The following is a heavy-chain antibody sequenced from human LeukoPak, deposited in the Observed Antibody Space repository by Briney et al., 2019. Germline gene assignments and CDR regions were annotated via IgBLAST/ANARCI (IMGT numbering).Heavy chain of an antibody. CDR2: IWYDGSNK. CDR1: GFTFSSYG. D-gene: IGHD1-14*01. CDR3: ARDPVDGRQPRDGYYYYGMDV. V-gene: IGHV3-33*01. Sequence: GGSLRLSCAASGFTFSSYGMHWVRQAPGKGLEWVAVIWYDGSNKYYADSVKGRFTISRDNSKSTLYLQMNSLRAEDTAVYYCARDPVDGRQPRDGYYYYGMDVWGQGTTVTVSS. J-gene: IGHJ6*02.